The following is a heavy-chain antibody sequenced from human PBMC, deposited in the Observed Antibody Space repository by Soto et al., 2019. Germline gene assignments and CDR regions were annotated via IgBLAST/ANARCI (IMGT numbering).Heavy chain of an antibody. J-gene: IGHJ3*02. Sequence: SHTLPLTCAISGDSVSSNSAAWNWIRQSPSRVLEWLGRTDYRSKWYTDYAVSVKSRITINPDTSKNHFSLQLNSVTPEATAVYYAANDLNGAAASDIWGQGTLVIVSS. CDR2: TDYRSKWYT. CDR3: ANDLNGAAASDI. D-gene: IGHD1-1*01. CDR1: GDSVSSNSAA. V-gene: IGHV6-1*01.